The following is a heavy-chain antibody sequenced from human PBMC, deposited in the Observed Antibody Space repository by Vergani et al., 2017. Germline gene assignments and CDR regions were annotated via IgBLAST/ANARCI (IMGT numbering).Heavy chain of an antibody. CDR3: VKDIASSGNYWYFDL. CDR1: GFTFDDYD. D-gene: IGHD6-13*01. Sequence: EVQLVESGGGLVQPGRSLRLSCAASGFTFDDYDMHWVRQAPGKGLEWVSGINWNSDSIAYADSVKGRVTISRDNAKNSLYLQMNSLRAEDTALYYCVKDIASSGNYWYFDLLGRGTLVTVSS. V-gene: IGHV3-9*01. CDR2: INWNSDSI. J-gene: IGHJ2*01.